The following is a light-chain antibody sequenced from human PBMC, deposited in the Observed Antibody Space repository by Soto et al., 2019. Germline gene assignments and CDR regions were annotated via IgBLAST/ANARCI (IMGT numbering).Light chain of an antibody. CDR3: SSYTTTSTS. CDR2: EVS. V-gene: IGLV2-14*01. J-gene: IGLJ2*01. Sequence: QSALTQPASVPGSPGQSITISCTGTSSDVGGYNFVSWYQHHPGKAPKLVIHEVSSRPSGVSDRFSGSKSGNTASLTISGLQAEDEGDYYCSSYTTTSTSFGGGTQLTVL. CDR1: SSDVGGYNF.